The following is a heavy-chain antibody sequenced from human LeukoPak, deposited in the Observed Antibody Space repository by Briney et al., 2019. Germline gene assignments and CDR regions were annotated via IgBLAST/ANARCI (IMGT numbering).Heavy chain of an antibody. CDR1: GGSISSYH. CDR2: IHYTGST. D-gene: IGHD3-22*01. V-gene: IGHV4-59*01. CDR3: ARVDDSSVIDY. J-gene: IGHJ4*02. Sequence: SETLSLTCTVSGGSISSYHWSWIRQPPGKGQEWIAFIHYTGSTNSNPSLKSRITISVDTSKNQFSLKLRSVTAADTALYYCARVDDSSVIDYWGQGTLVTVSS.